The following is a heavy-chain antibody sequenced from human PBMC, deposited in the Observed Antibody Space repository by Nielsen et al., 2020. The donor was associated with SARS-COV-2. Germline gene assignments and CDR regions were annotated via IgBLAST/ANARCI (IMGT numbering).Heavy chain of an antibody. Sequence: LKISCAASGFTFSNSFMTWVRQAPGKGLEWVANIKEDGSVKLYVDSVRGRFTISRDNAQKSVYLQMNSLRAEDTAVYYCANGVRGAYWGQGALVTVSS. CDR1: GFTFSNSF. V-gene: IGHV3-7*05. CDR2: IKEDGSVK. J-gene: IGHJ4*02. CDR3: ANGVRGAY. D-gene: IGHD3-10*01.